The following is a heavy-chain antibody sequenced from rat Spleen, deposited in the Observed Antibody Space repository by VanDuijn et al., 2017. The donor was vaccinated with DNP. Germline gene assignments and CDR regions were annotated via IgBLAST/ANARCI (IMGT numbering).Heavy chain of an antibody. Sequence: QVQMKETGPGLVQTTQTLSVTCTVSGFSLTSYGVHWVRQAPGKGLEWMGIIWGDGSTNYNSALKSRLSISRDTSKSQVFLTMNSLQTDDTAVYYCAEWGYGGYWGQGVMVTVSS. D-gene: IGHD1-11*01. CDR1: GFSLTSYG. J-gene: IGHJ2*01. V-gene: IGHV2-77*01. CDR3: AEWGYGGY. CDR2: IWGDGST.